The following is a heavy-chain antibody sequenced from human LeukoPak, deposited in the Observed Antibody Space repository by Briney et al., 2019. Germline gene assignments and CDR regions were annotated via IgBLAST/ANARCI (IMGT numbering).Heavy chain of an antibody. J-gene: IGHJ4*02. V-gene: IGHV4-39*07. CDR1: GGSISSSSYY. CDR3: AKAPYYGGNSEGTRGGAYYFDY. Sequence: SETLSLTCTVSGGSISSSSYYWGWIRQPPGKGLEWIGSIYYSGSTYYNPSLKSRVTISVDTSKNQFSLKLSSVTAADTAVYYCAKAPYYGGNSEGTRGGAYYFDYWGQGTLVTVSS. D-gene: IGHD4-23*01. CDR2: IYYSGST.